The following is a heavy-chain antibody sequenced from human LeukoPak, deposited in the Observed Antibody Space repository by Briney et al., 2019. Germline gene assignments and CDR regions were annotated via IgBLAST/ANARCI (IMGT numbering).Heavy chain of an antibody. D-gene: IGHD5-18*01. CDR1: GYSISSGYY. V-gene: IGHV4-38-2*01. CDR2: IYHSGST. J-gene: IGHJ4*02. CDR3: ASVDTGDFARFDY. Sequence: SETLSLTCAVSGYSISSGYYWGWIRQPPGKGLEWIGSIYHSGSTYYNPSLKSRVTISVDTSKNQFSLKLSSVTAADTAVYNCASVDTGDFARFDYWGQGTLVTVSS.